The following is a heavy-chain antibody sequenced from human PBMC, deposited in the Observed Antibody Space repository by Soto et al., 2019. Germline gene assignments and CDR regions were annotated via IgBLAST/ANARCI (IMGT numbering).Heavy chain of an antibody. J-gene: IGHJ4*02. Sequence: QVQLQESGPGLVKPSETLSLTCTVSGGSVNSGGRYWSWIRQQPGKGLEWIAYIYYSGTTYYSPSLKSRVTLSVDTSKNQFSLNLSSVTAADTAVYYCVAFDSRGYFDYWGQGTLVTVSS. CDR2: IYYSGTT. D-gene: IGHD3-10*01. CDR1: GGSVNSGGRY. CDR3: VAFDSRGYFDY. V-gene: IGHV4-31*03.